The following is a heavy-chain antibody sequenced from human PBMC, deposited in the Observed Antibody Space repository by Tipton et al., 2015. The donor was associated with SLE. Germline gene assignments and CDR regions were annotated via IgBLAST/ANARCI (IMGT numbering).Heavy chain of an antibody. V-gene: IGHV4-59*01. Sequence: TLSLTCAVYGGSFSGYYWGWIRQPPGKGLEWIGYIYYSGSTNYNPSLKSRVTISVDTSKNQFSLKLSSVTAADTAVYYCARDSSGYNYYYMDVWGKGTTVTVSS. CDR1: GGSFSGYY. CDR2: IYYSGST. J-gene: IGHJ6*03. CDR3: ARDSSGYNYYYMDV. D-gene: IGHD5-12*01.